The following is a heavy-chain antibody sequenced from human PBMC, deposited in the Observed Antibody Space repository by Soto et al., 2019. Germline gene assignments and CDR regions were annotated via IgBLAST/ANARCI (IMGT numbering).Heavy chain of an antibody. J-gene: IGHJ4*02. CDR1: GGSISSGGYY. Sequence: SETLSLTCTVSGGSISSGGYYWSWIRQHPGKGLEWIGYIYYSGSTYYNPSLKSRVTISVDTSKNQFSLKLSSVTAADTAVYYCARDPAYSGYDYSIWRQRTLVTVSS. CDR2: IYYSGST. V-gene: IGHV4-31*03. D-gene: IGHD5-12*01. CDR3: ARDPAYSGYDYSI.